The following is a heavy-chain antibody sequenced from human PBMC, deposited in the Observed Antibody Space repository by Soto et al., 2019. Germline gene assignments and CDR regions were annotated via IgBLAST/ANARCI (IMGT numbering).Heavy chain of an antibody. Sequence: QVQLQESGPGLVKPSETLSLTCTVSGGSIRNVYWSWIRQPPGKGLEWIGFIYHSGNTKYNPSLKSRVTISIDTSNNQISLSLKSVTAADTAVYFCARAHAPTLPFDYWGQGTLVTVSS. CDR2: IYHSGNT. CDR1: GGSIRNVY. J-gene: IGHJ4*02. V-gene: IGHV4-59*01. D-gene: IGHD2-15*01. CDR3: ARAHAPTLPFDY.